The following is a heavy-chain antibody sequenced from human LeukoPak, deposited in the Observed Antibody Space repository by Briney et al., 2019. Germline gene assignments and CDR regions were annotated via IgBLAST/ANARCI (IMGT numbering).Heavy chain of an antibody. CDR1: GFTFNSYA. CDR2: ISYDGSNE. Sequence: PGGSLRLSCAASGFTFNSYAMHWVRRAPGKGLEWVAFISYDGSNEYYADSVKGRFTISRDNSKNTLCLQMNSLRAEDTAVYYCAGQRWLYRNFDYWGQGTLVTVSS. J-gene: IGHJ4*02. CDR3: AGQRWLYRNFDY. D-gene: IGHD5-24*01. V-gene: IGHV3-30*04.